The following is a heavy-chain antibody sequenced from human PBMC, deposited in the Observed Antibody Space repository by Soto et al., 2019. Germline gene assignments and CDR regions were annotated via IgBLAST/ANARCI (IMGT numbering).Heavy chain of an antibody. Sequence: QVQLVESGGGVVQPGRSLRLSCAASGFTFSSSAMHWVRQAPGQGLEWVALIWYDGSNKYYADSVKGRFTISRENSKDTLFLQMKSLRDEDTALYDCARADLSMAGGDLVDYWGQGTLVTVSS. CDR3: ARADLSMAGGDLVDY. CDR1: GFTFSSSA. J-gene: IGHJ4*02. V-gene: IGHV3-33*01. D-gene: IGHD3-3*02. CDR2: IWYDGSNK.